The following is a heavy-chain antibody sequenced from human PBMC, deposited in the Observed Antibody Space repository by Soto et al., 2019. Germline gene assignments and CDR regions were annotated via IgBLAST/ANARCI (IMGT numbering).Heavy chain of an antibody. CDR3: ARDMGYCSSTSCSGRDGGYYYYGMDV. J-gene: IGHJ6*02. CDR1: GGTFSSYA. Sequence: QVQLVQSGAEVKKPGSSVKVSCKASGGTFSSYAISWVRQAPGQGLEWMGGIIPIFGTANYAQKFQGRVTITADESTSTAYMELSSLRSEGTAVYYCARDMGYCSSTSCSGRDGGYYYYGMDVWGQGTTVTVSS. D-gene: IGHD2-2*01. CDR2: IIPIFGTA. V-gene: IGHV1-69*01.